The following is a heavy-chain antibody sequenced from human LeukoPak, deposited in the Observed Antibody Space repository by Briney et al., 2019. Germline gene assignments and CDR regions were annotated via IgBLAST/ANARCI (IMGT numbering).Heavy chain of an antibody. CDR1: GGSISSYY. J-gene: IGHJ4*02. Sequence: SETLSLTCTVSGGSISSYYWSWIRQPPGKGLEWIGYIYYSGSTDYNPSLKSRVTISVDTSKNQFSLKLSSVTAADTAVYYCARGDTVAGSPVFDYWGQGTLVTVSS. V-gene: IGHV4-59*01. D-gene: IGHD6-19*01. CDR2: IYYSGST. CDR3: ARGDTVAGSPVFDY.